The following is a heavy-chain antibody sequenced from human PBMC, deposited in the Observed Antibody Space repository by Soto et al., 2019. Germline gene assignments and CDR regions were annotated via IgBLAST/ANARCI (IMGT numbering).Heavy chain of an antibody. V-gene: IGHV5-51*01. CDR2: IYPGDSDT. D-gene: IGHD2-15*01. Sequence: GESLKISCKGSGYSFTSYWIGWVRQMPGKGLEWMGIIYPGDSDTRYSPSFQGQVTISADKSISTAYLQWSSLKASDTAMYYCATQRGYCSGGSCYSGFDPWGQGTLVTVPS. J-gene: IGHJ5*02. CDR3: ATQRGYCSGGSCYSGFDP. CDR1: GYSFTSYW.